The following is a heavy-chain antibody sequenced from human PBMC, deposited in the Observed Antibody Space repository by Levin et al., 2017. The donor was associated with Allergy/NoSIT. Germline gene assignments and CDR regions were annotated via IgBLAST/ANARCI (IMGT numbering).Heavy chain of an antibody. D-gene: IGHD6-13*01. Sequence: SGPTLVKPTQTLTLTCTFSGFSLSTSGVGVGWIRQPPGKALEWLALIYWDDDKRYSPSLKSRLTITKDTSKNQVVLTMTNMDPVDTATYYCAHSPLLIAAAGATYYFDYWGQGTLVTVSS. CDR2: IYWDDDK. J-gene: IGHJ4*02. CDR3: AHSPLLIAAAGATYYFDY. V-gene: IGHV2-5*02. CDR1: GFSLSTSGVG.